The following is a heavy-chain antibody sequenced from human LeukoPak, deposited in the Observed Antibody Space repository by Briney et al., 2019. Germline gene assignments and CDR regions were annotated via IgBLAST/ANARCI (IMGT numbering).Heavy chain of an antibody. CDR2: IYYSGST. D-gene: IGHD3-22*01. CDR1: GGSISSYY. V-gene: IGHV4-59*08. J-gene: IGHJ4*02. Sequence: SSETLSLTCTVSGGSISSYYWSWIRQPPGKGLEWIGYIYYSGSTNYNPSLKSRVTISVDTSKNQFSLKLSSVTAADTAVYYCARQSRIVAPFDYWGQGTLVTVSS. CDR3: ARQSRIVAPFDY.